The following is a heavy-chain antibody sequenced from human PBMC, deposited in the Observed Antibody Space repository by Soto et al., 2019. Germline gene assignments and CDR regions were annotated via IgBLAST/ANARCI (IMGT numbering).Heavy chain of an antibody. J-gene: IGHJ5*02. V-gene: IGHV4-59*08. Sequence: PSETLSLTCTVSGGSISPYYWSWIRQPPGKGLQWIGYIYYSGSTNYNPSLKSRVTISVDTSKNHFSLNLKSVTAADTAVYYCARHLGYDGNDHYRNWFDPWGQGTLVTVSS. CDR1: GGSISPYY. CDR3: ARHLGYDGNDHYRNWFDP. D-gene: IGHD3-22*01. CDR2: IYYSGST.